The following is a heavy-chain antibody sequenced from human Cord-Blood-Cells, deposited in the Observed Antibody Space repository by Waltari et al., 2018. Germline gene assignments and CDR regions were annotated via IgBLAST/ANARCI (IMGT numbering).Heavy chain of an antibody. Sequence: QLQLQDSGPGLVKPSETLSLTCTVSGGSISSSSYYWGWIRQPPGKGLEWIGSIYYSGSTYYNPSLKSRVTISVDTSKNQFSLKLSSVTAADTAVYYCSLTGEKRYYFDYWGQGTLVTVSS. J-gene: IGHJ4*02. CDR2: IYYSGST. CDR3: SLTGEKRYYFDY. V-gene: IGHV4-39*01. CDR1: GGSISSSSYY. D-gene: IGHD7-27*01.